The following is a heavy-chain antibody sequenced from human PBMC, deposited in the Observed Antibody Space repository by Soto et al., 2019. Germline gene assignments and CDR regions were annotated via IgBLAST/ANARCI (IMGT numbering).Heavy chain of an antibody. CDR3: ARRQISTPRRGASAARRGMDV. V-gene: IGHV3-33*01. Sequence: QVQLVESGGGVVQPGKSLRLSCAASGFTFTNYGMHWVRQATGKGLEWVAVIWNDRSGYFYANSVKGRFTISRDNSKNTLHLQMSSMRAVDPCVYYCARRQISTPRRGASAARRGMDVRGQATTVTVSS. J-gene: IGHJ6*02. CDR2: IWNDRSGY. D-gene: IGHD2-2*01. CDR1: GFTFTNYG.